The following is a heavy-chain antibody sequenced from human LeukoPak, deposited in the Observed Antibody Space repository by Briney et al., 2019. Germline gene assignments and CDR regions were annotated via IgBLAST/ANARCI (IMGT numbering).Heavy chain of an antibody. Sequence: KPSETLSLTCTVSGGSISSSSYSWGWIRQPPGKGLEWIGSIYYSGSTYYNPSLKSRVTISVDTSKNQFSLKLSSVTAADTAVYYCARRDSRDDNFDYWGQGTLVTVSS. CDR2: IYYSGST. J-gene: IGHJ4*02. CDR1: GGSISSSSYS. D-gene: IGHD5-24*01. V-gene: IGHV4-39*01. CDR3: ARRDSRDDNFDY.